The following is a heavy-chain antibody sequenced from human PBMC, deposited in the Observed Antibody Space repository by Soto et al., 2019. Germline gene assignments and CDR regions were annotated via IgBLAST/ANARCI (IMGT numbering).Heavy chain of an antibody. CDR3: AKGGRQWLVTSDFNY. CDR1: GFTFSDYA. Sequence: VQLVESGGGVVQPGRSLRLSCAASGFTFSDYAMHWVRQAPGKGLGWVAVVSHVGRNKHSAASGKGRFTISRDSSKNTVSLEMTSLRAEDTAVYYCAKGGRQWLVTSDFNYWGQGALVTVSS. J-gene: IGHJ4*02. V-gene: IGHV3-30*18. D-gene: IGHD6-19*01. CDR2: VSHVGRNK.